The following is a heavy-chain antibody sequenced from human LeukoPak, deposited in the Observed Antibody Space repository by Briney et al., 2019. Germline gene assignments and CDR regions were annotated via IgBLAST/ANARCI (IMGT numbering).Heavy chain of an antibody. J-gene: IGHJ4*02. V-gene: IGHV3-74*01. CDR3: AKDQGLGGGSVWGY. CDR1: GFTFSSYW. CDR2: IHGDGSSTST. D-gene: IGHD2-15*01. Sequence: PGGSLRLSCTASGFTFSSYWMHWVRHAPGKGLMWVSRIHGDGSSTSTSYADSVKGRFTISSDNAKNTLYLQMNSLRAEDTAIYYCAKDQGLGGGSVWGYWGQGILVTVSS.